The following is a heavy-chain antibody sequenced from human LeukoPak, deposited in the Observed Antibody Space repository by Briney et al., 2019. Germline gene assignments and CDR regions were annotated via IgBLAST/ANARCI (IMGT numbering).Heavy chain of an antibody. V-gene: IGHV4-59*01. CDR2: IYYSGST. CDR1: GGSLSSYY. Sequence: SETLSLTCTVSGGSLSSYYWSWIRQPPGKGLEWIGYIYYSGSTNYNPSLKSRVTISVDTSKNQFSLKLSSVTAADTAVYYCARTGCSGGSCYSGFDPWGQGTLVTVSS. D-gene: IGHD2-15*01. CDR3: ARTGCSGGSCYSGFDP. J-gene: IGHJ5*02.